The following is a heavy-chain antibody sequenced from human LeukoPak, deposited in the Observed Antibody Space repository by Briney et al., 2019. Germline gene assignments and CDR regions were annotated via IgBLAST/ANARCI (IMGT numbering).Heavy chain of an antibody. CDR2: ISGSGDNT. Sequence: HAGESLRLSCAASGFTFYDYAMSWVRQAPGKGLEWVSGISGSGDNTYYAESVEGRFNISRDSSTNTLLLQMNGLRVEDTAVYYCAKNHERGRYAGFDSWAEGALVAVSS. CDR1: GFTFYDYA. V-gene: IGHV3-23*01. J-gene: IGHJ3*01. D-gene: IGHD3-16*01. CDR3: AKNHERGRYAGFDS.